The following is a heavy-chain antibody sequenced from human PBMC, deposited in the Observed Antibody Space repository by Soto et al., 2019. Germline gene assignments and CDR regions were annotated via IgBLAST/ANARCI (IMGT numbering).Heavy chain of an antibody. CDR2: ISGSGGST. Sequence: GGSLRLFCAGSGFTFSSHSMTWLRQAPGKGLEWVSSISGSGGSTYYADSVKGRFTISRDNSKNTLYLQTNNLRVEDTAVYFCARGATGLDCSGGSCVFGFWGQGTLVTVSS. D-gene: IGHD2-15*01. CDR3: ARGATGLDCSGGSCVFGF. CDR1: GFTFSSHS. V-gene: IGHV3-23*01. J-gene: IGHJ4*02.